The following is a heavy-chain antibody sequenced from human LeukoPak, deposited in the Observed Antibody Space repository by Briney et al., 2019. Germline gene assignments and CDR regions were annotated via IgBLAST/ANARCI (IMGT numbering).Heavy chain of an antibody. J-gene: IGHJ3*02. CDR2: IYSGGST. Sequence: GGSLRLSCEASGFTVRSNYMSWVRQAPGKGLEWVSVIYSGGSTYYADSVKGRFTISRDISKNTLYLQMNSLRAEDTAVYYCARDPQVTAIHDAFDIWGQGTMVTVSS. CDR3: ARDPQVTAIHDAFDI. CDR1: GFTVRSNY. V-gene: IGHV3-66*01. D-gene: IGHD2-21*02.